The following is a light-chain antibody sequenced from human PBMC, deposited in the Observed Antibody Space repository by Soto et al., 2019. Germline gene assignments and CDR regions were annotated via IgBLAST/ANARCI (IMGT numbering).Light chain of an antibody. CDR3: SSYTSSSTYV. CDR2: DVT. CDR1: SSDVGRYDY. V-gene: IGLV2-11*01. Sequence: QSALTQPRSVSGSPGQSVTISCTGTSSDVGRYDYVSWYQQYPGEAPKLIIYDVTERPSGVPDRFSGSKSGNTASLTISGLQAEDEADYYCSSYTSSSTYVFGTGTKVTVL. J-gene: IGLJ1*01.